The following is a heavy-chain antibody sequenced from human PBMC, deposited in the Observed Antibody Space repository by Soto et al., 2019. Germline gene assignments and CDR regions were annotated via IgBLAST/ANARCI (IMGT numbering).Heavy chain of an antibody. J-gene: IGHJ5*02. Sequence: ASVKVSCKASGYTFTSYGISWVRQAPGQGLEWMGWISAYNGNTNYAQKIQGRVTMNTDTSTSTAYMELRSLRSDDTAVYYCARGVGSGSYYNQYNWFDPWGQGTLVTVSS. V-gene: IGHV1-18*01. D-gene: IGHD3-10*01. CDR1: GYTFTSYG. CDR3: ARGVGSGSYYNQYNWFDP. CDR2: ISAYNGNT.